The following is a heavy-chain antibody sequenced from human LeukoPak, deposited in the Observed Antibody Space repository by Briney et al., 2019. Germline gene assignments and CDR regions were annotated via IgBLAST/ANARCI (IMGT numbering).Heavy chain of an antibody. CDR3: ARGKPWGNWFDS. J-gene: IGHJ5*01. CDR1: GGSLSGYY. V-gene: IGHV4-34*01. Sequence: SETLSLTCGVYGGSLSGYYWSWIRQPPGKGLEWIGEISHNKNANYNPSLKSRVTISIDTSKRQFSLRLSSVTAADTALYFCARGKPWGNWFDSWGQGTLVTVSS. CDR2: ISHNKNA. D-gene: IGHD7-27*01.